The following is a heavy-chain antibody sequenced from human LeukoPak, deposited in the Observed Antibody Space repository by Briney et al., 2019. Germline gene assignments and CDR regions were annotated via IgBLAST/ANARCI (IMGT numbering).Heavy chain of an antibody. J-gene: IGHJ6*02. Sequence: PGGSLRLSCTASGFSFNTHPMDWVRQAPGKGLEWISYIRSSSDLIYYADSVKGRFTISRDNAKNSLYLQMNSLRAEDTALYHCARDHYGAHLRYNYYYYGMDVWGQGTTVTVSS. D-gene: IGHD4-17*01. CDR3: ARDHYGAHLRYNYYYYGMDV. CDR1: GFSFNTHP. CDR2: IRSSSDLI. V-gene: IGHV3-48*04.